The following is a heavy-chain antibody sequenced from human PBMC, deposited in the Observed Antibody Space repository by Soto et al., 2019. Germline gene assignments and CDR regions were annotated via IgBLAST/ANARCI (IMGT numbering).Heavy chain of an antibody. Sequence: GGSLRLSCAASGFTFSDYYMSWIRQAPGKGLEWVSYISSSGSTIYYADSVKGLFTISRDNAKNSLYLQMNSLRAEDTAVYYCARDIVVVPAAMSTSYGMDVWGQGTTVTVSS. CDR2: ISSSGSTI. V-gene: IGHV3-11*01. D-gene: IGHD2-2*01. J-gene: IGHJ6*02. CDR3: ARDIVVVPAAMSTSYGMDV. CDR1: GFTFSDYY.